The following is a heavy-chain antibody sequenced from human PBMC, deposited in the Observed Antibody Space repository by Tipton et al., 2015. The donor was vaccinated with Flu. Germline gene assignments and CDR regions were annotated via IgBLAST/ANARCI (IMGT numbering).Heavy chain of an antibody. CDR2: ISAYNGNT. CDR1: GYTFTSYG. Sequence: QVQLVQSGAEVKKPGASVKVSCKASGYTFTSYGISWVRQAPGQGLEWMGWISAYNGNTNYAQKLQGRVTMTTDTSTSTAYRELRSLRSDNAAVYYCARVRGGVVVAARSDYWGQGTLVTVSS. V-gene: IGHV1-18*01. J-gene: IGHJ4*02. CDR3: ARVRGGVVVAARSDY. D-gene: IGHD2-15*01.